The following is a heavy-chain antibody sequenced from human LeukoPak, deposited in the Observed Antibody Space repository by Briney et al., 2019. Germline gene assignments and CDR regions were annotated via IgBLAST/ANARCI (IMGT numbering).Heavy chain of an antibody. CDR1: GYTFTSYG. J-gene: IGHJ5*02. CDR2: ISAYNGNT. CDR3: ARGSLPYCSSTSCYVVGGWFDP. Sequence: GASVKVSCKASGYTFTSYGISWVRQAPGQGLEWMGWISAYNGNTNYAQKLQGRVTMTTDTSTSTAYMELRSLRSDDTAVYYCARGSLPYCSSTSCYVVGGWFDPWGQGTLVTVSS. D-gene: IGHD2-2*01. V-gene: IGHV1-18*01.